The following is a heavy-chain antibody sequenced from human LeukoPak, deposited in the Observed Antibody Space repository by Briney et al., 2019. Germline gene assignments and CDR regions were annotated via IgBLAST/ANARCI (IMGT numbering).Heavy chain of an antibody. J-gene: IGHJ4*02. D-gene: IGHD5-18*01. Sequence: SETLSLTCTVSGGSISSYYWSWIRQPAGKGLEWIGRMFTSGSTHYNPSLKSRVTMSLDTSKNQFSLRLTSVTAADTAVYCCARDGPWDSYRYHFDYWGQGTLVTVSS. CDR3: ARDGPWDSYRYHFDY. CDR2: MFTSGST. V-gene: IGHV4-4*07. CDR1: GGSISSYY.